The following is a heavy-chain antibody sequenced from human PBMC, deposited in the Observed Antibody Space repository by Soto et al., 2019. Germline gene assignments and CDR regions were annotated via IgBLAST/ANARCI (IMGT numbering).Heavy chain of an antibody. V-gene: IGHV3-30*18. Sequence: GGSLRLSCAASGFTFSSYGMHWVRQTPGKGLEWVAVISYDGSNKYYADSVKGRFTISGDNSKNTLYLQMNGLRAEDTAIYYCPKDLLAQQLVLGCGYWGQGTLVTVSS. D-gene: IGHD6-13*01. CDR2: ISYDGSNK. CDR3: PKDLLAQQLVLGCGY. CDR1: GFTFSSYG. J-gene: IGHJ4*02.